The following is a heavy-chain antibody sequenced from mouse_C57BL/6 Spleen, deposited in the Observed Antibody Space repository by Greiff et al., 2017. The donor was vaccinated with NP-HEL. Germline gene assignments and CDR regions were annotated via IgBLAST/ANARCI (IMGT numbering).Heavy chain of an antibody. J-gene: IGHJ4*01. D-gene: IGHD1-1*01. CDR2: ISSGGDYI. CDR3: TRDLYYYGSSRFYYAMDY. Sequence: EVKLMESGEGLVKPGGSLKLSCAASGFTFSSYAMSWVRQTPEKRLEWVAYISSGGDYIYYADTVKGRFTISRDTARNTLYLQMSSLKSEDTAMYYCTRDLYYYGSSRFYYAMDYWGQGTSVTVSS. CDR1: GFTFSSYA. V-gene: IGHV5-9-1*02.